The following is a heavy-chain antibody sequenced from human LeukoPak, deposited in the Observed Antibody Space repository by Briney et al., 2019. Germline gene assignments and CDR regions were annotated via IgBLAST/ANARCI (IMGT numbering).Heavy chain of an antibody. CDR1: GFTFSSYA. Sequence: GGSLRLSCAASGFTFSSYAMHWVRQAPGKGLEWVAVISYDGSNKYYADSVKGRFTISRDNSKNTLYLQMNSLRAEDTAVYYCARDLTVTMGGYFDYWGQGTLVTVSS. CDR2: ISYDGSNK. D-gene: IGHD4-17*01. CDR3: ARDLTVTMGGYFDY. V-gene: IGHV3-30*04. J-gene: IGHJ4*02.